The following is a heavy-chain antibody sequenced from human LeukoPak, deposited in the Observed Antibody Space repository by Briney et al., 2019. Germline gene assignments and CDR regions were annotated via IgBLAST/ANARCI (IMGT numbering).Heavy chain of an antibody. D-gene: IGHD3-10*02. V-gene: IGHV3-48*04. J-gene: IGHJ6*04. CDR2: ISSSGSTI. CDR1: GFTFSSYS. Sequence: GGSLKLSCAASGFTFSSYSMNWVRQTPGKGLEWVSYISSSGSTIYYADSVKGRFTISRDNAKNSLYLQMNSLRAEDTAVYYCAELGITMIGGVWGKGTTVTISS. CDR3: AELGITMIGGV.